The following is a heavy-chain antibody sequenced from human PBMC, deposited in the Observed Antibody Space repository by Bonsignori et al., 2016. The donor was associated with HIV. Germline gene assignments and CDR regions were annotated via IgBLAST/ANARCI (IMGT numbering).Heavy chain of an antibody. CDR3: TRDVQWKRLLYYFYMDV. D-gene: IGHD1-26*01. J-gene: IGHJ6*03. CDR2: IRSKVYGATK. V-gene: IGHV3-49*02. Sequence: WIRQPPGKGLEWVGLIRSKVYGATKEYAASVKGRFTISRDDSKSIAYLQMNSLKTEDTAVYYCTRDVQWKRLLYYFYMDVWGNGTTVTVSS.